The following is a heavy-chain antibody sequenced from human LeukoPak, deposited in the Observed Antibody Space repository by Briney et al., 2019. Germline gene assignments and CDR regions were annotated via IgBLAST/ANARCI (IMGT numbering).Heavy chain of an antibody. Sequence: SETLSLTCTVSGGPISSYYWSWIRQPPGKGLEWIGYIYCSGSTNYNPSLKSRVTISVDTSKNQFSLKLSSVTAADTAVYYCARTWGYAWFDPWGQGTLVTVSS. D-gene: IGHD7-27*01. J-gene: IGHJ5*02. CDR2: IYCSGST. V-gene: IGHV4-59*08. CDR3: ARTWGYAWFDP. CDR1: GGPISSYY.